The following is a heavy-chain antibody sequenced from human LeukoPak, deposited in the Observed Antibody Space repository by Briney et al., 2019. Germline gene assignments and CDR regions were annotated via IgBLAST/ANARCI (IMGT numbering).Heavy chain of an antibody. V-gene: IGHV3-72*01. D-gene: IGHD3-10*01. CDR1: GFTFSSYA. J-gene: IGHJ4*02. CDR2: ARNKANSYTI. CDR3: ARVVGSESNYFDY. Sequence: GRSLRLSCAASGFTFSSYAMHWVRQAPGKGLEWVGRARNKANSYTIEYAASVKGRFTISRDDSKNSLYLQMNSLKTEDTAVYYCARVVGSESNYFDYWGQGTLVTVSS.